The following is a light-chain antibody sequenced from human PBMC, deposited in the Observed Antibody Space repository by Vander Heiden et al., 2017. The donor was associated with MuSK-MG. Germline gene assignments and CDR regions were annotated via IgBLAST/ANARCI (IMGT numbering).Light chain of an antibody. V-gene: IGLV2-14*01. CDR1: SSDVGTPHH. Sequence: QSPLTQPASLSGSPGQSITISCTGTSSDVGTPHHFSWYQQQPRKPPTILLYAVSNRPSGVSNRVSASKSGNTASTTISGLQAEDEADDYCSSYTRSSTVVFGTGTKVTVL. CDR2: AVS. CDR3: SSYTRSSTVV. J-gene: IGLJ1*01.